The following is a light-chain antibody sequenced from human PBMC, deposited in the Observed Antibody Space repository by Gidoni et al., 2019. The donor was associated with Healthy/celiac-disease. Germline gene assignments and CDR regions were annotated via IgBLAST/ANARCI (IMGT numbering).Light chain of an antibody. V-gene: IGLV3-19*01. CDR2: GKN. CDR1: SLRSYY. Sequence: SSELTQDPAVSVALGQTVRITGQGDSLRSYYASWYQQKPGQAPVLVIYGKNNRPSGIPDRFSCSSSGNTASVTITGAQAEDEADYYCNSRDSSGNHAVFGGGTQLTVL. CDR3: NSRDSSGNHAV. J-gene: IGLJ7*01.